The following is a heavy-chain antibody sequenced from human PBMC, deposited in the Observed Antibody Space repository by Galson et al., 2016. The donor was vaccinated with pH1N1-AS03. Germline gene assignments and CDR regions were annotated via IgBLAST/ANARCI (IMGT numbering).Heavy chain of an antibody. V-gene: IGHV4-59*01. D-gene: IGHD1-26*01. CDR2: SLHNGNS. Sequence: SLTCSVSGTSIGGDFWSWIRQSPGRGLEWIGHSLHNGNSIYNPSLKSRVTISVDTSTNEASLRLSSVTAADTAFYYCARFQTVGGKFDFWGRGAQVTVSS. CDR3: ARFQTVGGKFDF. J-gene: IGHJ4*02. CDR1: GTSIGGDF.